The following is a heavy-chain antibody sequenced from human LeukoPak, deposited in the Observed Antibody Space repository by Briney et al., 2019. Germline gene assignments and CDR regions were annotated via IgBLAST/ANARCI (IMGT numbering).Heavy chain of an antibody. CDR2: ISSSSTYI. V-gene: IGHV3-21*01. CDR3: AKVQDGSSWYEYFQH. D-gene: IGHD6-13*01. J-gene: IGHJ1*01. Sequence: PGGSLRLSCAASGFTFSSYAMSWVRQAPGKGLEWVSSISSSSTYISYADSVKGRFTISRDNAKNSLFLQMNSLRPEDTAVYYCAKVQDGSSWYEYFQHWGQGTLVTVSS. CDR1: GFTFSSYA.